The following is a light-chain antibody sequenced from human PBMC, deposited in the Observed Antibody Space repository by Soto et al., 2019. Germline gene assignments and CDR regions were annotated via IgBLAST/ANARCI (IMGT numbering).Light chain of an antibody. V-gene: IGKV1-5*03. CDR3: EQYNSYPFT. J-gene: IGKJ3*01. CDR1: QSISNW. CDR2: KAS. Sequence: DIQMTQSPSTLTASVGDRGTITRRASQSISNWLAWYQQKPGKAPKLLIYKASRLESGVTPRFSGSGSGTEYILTISSLKPDDFATYACEQYNSYPFTFGPGTTVDIK.